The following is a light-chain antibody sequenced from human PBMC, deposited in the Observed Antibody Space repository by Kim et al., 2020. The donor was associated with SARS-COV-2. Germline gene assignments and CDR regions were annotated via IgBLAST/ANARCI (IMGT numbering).Light chain of an antibody. Sequence: EIVMTQSPATLSVSPGERATLSCRASQSVSSNLAWYQQKPGQAPRLLIYGASTRATGIPARFSGSGSGTEFTLTISSLQSEDFAVYYCQQYNNWHTWTFGRGTKVDIK. J-gene: IGKJ1*01. CDR2: GAS. CDR1: QSVSSN. CDR3: QQYNNWHTWT. V-gene: IGKV3-15*01.